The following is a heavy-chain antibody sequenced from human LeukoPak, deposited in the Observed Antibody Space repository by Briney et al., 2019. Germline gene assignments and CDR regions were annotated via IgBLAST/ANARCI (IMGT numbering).Heavy chain of an antibody. J-gene: IGHJ4*02. D-gene: IGHD3-22*01. V-gene: IGHV3-30*04. CDR3: ASWDSSGYYPIDY. CDR2: ISYDGSNK. CDR1: GFTFSSYA. Sequence: GGSLRLSCAAPGFTFSSYAMHWVRQAPGKGLEWVAVISYDGSNKYYADSVKGRFTISRDNSKNTLYLQMNSLRAEDTAVYYCASWDSSGYYPIDYWGQGTLVTVSS.